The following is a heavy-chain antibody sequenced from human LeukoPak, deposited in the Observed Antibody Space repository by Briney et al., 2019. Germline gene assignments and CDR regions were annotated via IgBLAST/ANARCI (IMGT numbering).Heavy chain of an antibody. CDR2: INPNSGGT. J-gene: IGHJ5*02. D-gene: IGHD6-25*01. V-gene: IGHV1-2*04. CDR3: ARGPAAYMKRDNNWFDP. CDR1: GYTFTGYY. Sequence: ASVKVSCKASGYTFTGYYMHWVRQAPGQGLEWMGWINPNSGGTNYAQKFQGWVTMTRDTSTSTAYMELSSLRSEDTAIYYCARGPAAYMKRDNNWFDPWGQGTLVTVSS.